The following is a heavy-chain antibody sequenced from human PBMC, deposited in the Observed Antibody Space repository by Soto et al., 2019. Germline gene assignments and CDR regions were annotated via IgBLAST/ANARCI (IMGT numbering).Heavy chain of an antibody. CDR1: GGAISSGGYY. J-gene: IGHJ4*02. CDR3: ARGGGGSYRYTGFDY. V-gene: IGHV4-31*03. D-gene: IGHD3-16*02. Sequence: QVQLQESGPGLVKPSQTLSLTCTVSGGAISSGGYYWSWIRQHPGKGLEWIGYIYYSGSTYYNPSLKSRVTISVDTSKNQFSLKLSSVTAADTAVYYCARGGGGSYRYTGFDYWGQGTLVTVSS. CDR2: IYYSGST.